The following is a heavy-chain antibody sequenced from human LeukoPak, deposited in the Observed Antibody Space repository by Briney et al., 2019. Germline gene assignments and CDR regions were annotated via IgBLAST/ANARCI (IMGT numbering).Heavy chain of an antibody. J-gene: IGHJ4*02. CDR3: ARAGGQWLALDY. CDR2: ISYDGSNK. D-gene: IGHD6-19*01. CDR1: GFTFSNYV. Sequence: GGSLRLSCAASGFTFSNYVMHWVRQAPGKGLEWVAFISYDGSNKYYADSVKGRFTISRDNSKNTLYLQMSSLRAEDTAVYYCARAGGQWLALDYWGQGTLVTVSS. V-gene: IGHV3-30*04.